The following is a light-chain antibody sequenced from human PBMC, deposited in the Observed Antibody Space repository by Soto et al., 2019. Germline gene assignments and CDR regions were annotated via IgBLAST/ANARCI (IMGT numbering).Light chain of an antibody. J-gene: IGKJ5*01. CDR2: DAS. CDR3: QQRSNWPPVTT. V-gene: IGKV3-11*01. CDR1: QSFASY. Sequence: EIVLTQSPATLSLSPGERVTLSCRASQSFASYLAWYQQKPGQAPRLLIYDASKRATGIPATFSVRGSGTEFTLTISGFLPEDFAVYYCQQRSNWPPVTTFGQGTRLEIK.